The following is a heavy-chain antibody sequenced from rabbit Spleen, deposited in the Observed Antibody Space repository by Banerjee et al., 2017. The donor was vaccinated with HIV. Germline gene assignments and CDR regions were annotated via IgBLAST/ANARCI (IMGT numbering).Heavy chain of an antibody. V-gene: IGHV1S45*01. CDR3: ARDLAGVIGWNLSL. J-gene: IGHJ4*01. CDR2: INTSSSTT. Sequence: QEQLVESGGGLVQPEGSLTLTCKASGTDFSNYYYICWVRQAPGKGLEWIGCINTSSSTTVYATWAKGRVTIYRASWTTVTLQMTSLTVADTASYFCARDLAGVIGWNLSLWGPGTLVTVS. D-gene: IGHD4-1*01. CDR1: GTDFSNYYY.